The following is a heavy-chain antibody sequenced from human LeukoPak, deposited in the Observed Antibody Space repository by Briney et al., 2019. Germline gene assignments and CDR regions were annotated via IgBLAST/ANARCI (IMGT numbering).Heavy chain of an antibody. J-gene: IGHJ4*02. D-gene: IGHD3-10*01. V-gene: IGHV3-15*01. Sequence: GGSLRLSCAASGFTFTNAWMTWVRQAPGKGLDWVGRIKSKGDGETTDYAAPVKGRFSMSRDDSKATMYLQMYSLEAEDTAVYYCTTDLGLTMIRGVIVDWGQGALVTVSS. CDR3: TTDLGLTMIRGVIVD. CDR1: GFTFTNAW. CDR2: IKSKGDGETT.